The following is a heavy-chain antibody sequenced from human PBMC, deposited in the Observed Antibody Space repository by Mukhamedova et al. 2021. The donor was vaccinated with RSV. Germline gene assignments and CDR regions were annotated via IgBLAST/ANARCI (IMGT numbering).Heavy chain of an antibody. Sequence: GTTDYAAPVKGRFTIPRADPKNTLYLQMNSLKTEDTAVYYCTTGPDSSGWSSPFDYWGQVTLVTVSS. V-gene: IGHV3-15*01. J-gene: IGHJ4*02. CDR2: GTT. CDR3: TTGPDSSGWSSPFDY. D-gene: IGHD6-19*01.